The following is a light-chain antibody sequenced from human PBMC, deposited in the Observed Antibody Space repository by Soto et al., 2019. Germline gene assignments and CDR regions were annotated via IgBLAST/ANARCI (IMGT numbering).Light chain of an antibody. Sequence: QSALTQPASVSGSPGQSITIYCTGTSSDVGAYNYVSWYQQHPGKAPKLMIYEVSNRPSGVSNRFSGSKSANTASLTISGLQAGDEADYYCSSYTSSSTWLFGGGTQLTVL. CDR1: SSDVGAYNY. CDR2: EVS. J-gene: IGLJ3*02. V-gene: IGLV2-14*03. CDR3: SSYTSSSTWL.